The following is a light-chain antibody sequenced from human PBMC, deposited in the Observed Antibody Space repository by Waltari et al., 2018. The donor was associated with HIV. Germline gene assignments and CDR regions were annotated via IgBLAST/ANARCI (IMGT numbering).Light chain of an antibody. Sequence: QSALTQPASVSGSPGQSITISCTGDSSDVGGSNYVSWYQQHPGKAPKLIIFDVSKRPSGVSSRFSGSKSGNTASLTISGLQPDDAADYYCSSYAGNFIYVFGTGTKVTVL. CDR2: DVS. J-gene: IGLJ1*01. CDR3: SSYAGNFIYV. CDR1: SSDVGGSNY. V-gene: IGLV2-14*01.